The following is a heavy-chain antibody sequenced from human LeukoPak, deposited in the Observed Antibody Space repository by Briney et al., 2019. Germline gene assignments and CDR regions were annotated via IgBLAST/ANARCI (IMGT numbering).Heavy chain of an antibody. V-gene: IGHV4-39*02. CDR1: SGSISSSTFY. J-gene: IGHJ4*02. CDR2: IYYSGST. CDR3: ARDSALAQVVMFDY. Sequence: SETLSLTCTVSSGSISSSTFYWGWIRQPPGKGLEWIGNIYYSGSTYYNPSLKSRVTISVDTSKNQFSLKLSSVTAADTAVYYCARDSALAQVVMFDYWGQGTLVTVSS. D-gene: IGHD3-22*01.